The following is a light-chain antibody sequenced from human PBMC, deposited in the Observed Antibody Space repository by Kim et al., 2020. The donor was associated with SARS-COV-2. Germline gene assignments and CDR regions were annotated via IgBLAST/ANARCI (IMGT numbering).Light chain of an antibody. Sequence: GQRVTVSCTGGTSNIESNAVIWYQQFPGTAPRLLIYSNNQRPSGVPDRFSGSKSGTSGSLAISGLQSEDEADYYCAAWDDNLKSVLFGGGTQLTVL. CDR2: SNN. CDR3: AAWDDNLKSVL. J-gene: IGLJ2*01. CDR1: TSNIESNA. V-gene: IGLV1-44*01.